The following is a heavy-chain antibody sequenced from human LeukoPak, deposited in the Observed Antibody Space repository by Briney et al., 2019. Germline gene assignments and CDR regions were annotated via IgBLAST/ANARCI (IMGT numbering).Heavy chain of an antibody. V-gene: IGHV3-66*01. CDR3: ARVNDSSGYYFLDY. J-gene: IGHJ4*02. CDR2: IYSGGST. CDR1: GFTVSSNY. D-gene: IGHD3-22*01. Sequence: GGSLRLSCAASGFTVSSNYMSWVRQAPGKGLEWVSVIYSGGSTYYADSVKGRFTISRDNSKNTLYLQMNSLRAEDTAVYYCARVNDSSGYYFLDYWGQGTLVTVSS.